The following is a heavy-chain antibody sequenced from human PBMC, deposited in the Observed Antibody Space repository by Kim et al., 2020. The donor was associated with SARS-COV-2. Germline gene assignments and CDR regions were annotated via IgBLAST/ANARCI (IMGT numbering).Heavy chain of an antibody. CDR2: IYYSGST. CDR1: GGSISSSSYY. D-gene: IGHD2-15*01. CDR3: ATEVVAATYYYYYYGMDV. V-gene: IGHV4-39*02. J-gene: IGHJ6*02. Sequence: SETLSLTSTVSGGSISSSSYYWGWIRQPPGKGLEWIGSIYYSGSTYYNPSLKSRVTISVDTSKNQFSLKLSSVTAADTAVYYCATEVVAATYYYYYYGMDVWGQGTTVTVSS.